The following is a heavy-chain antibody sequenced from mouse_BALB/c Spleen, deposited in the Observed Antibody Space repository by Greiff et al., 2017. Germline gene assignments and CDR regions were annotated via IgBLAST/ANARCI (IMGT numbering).Heavy chain of an antibody. D-gene: IGHD2-1*01. CDR1: GFTFSDYY. CDR3: ARAGGNYYDFDY. CDR2: ISDGGSYT. V-gene: IGHV5-4*02. Sequence: EVMLVESGGGLVKPGGSLKLSCAASGFTFSDYYMYWVRQTPEKRLEWVATISDGGSYTYYPDSVKGRFTISRDNAKNNLYLQMSSLKSEDTAMYYCARAGGNYYDFDYWGQGTTLTVSS. J-gene: IGHJ2*01.